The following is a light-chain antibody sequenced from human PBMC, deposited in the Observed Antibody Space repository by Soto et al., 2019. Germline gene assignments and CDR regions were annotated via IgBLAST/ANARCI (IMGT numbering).Light chain of an antibody. Sequence: QSVLTQPPSVSGAPGQRVTISCTGSSSNIGAGYDVHWYQQLPGTAPKHLIYGNSNRPSGVPDRFSGSKSGTSASLGITGRQAEDEADYYCQSYDSSLGGAVFGGGTQLAVL. CDR3: QSYDSSLGGAV. CDR2: GNS. V-gene: IGLV1-40*01. J-gene: IGLJ7*01. CDR1: SSNIGAGYD.